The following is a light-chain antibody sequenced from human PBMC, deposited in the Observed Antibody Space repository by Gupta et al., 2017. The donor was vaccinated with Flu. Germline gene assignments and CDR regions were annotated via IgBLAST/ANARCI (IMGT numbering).Light chain of an antibody. Sequence: QSVLTQSPSASGTPGKRVTISCSGSTSNIGGNYVYWYQQFPGTAPKLLIHRINQRPSGFPDRFSGSKSGTSASLAIGGLRSEDEADYYCASWDDSLSGWVFGGGTKLTVL. CDR3: ASWDDSLSGWV. J-gene: IGLJ3*02. CDR2: RIN. CDR1: TSNIGGNY. V-gene: IGLV1-47*01.